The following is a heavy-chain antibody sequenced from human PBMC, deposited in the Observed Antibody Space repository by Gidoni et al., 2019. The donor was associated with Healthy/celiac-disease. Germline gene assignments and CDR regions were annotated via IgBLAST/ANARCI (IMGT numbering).Heavy chain of an antibody. V-gene: IGHV4-39*07. CDR3: ARVATIFGVVTMRWFDP. D-gene: IGHD3-3*01. CDR2: IYYSGST. CDR1: GGPISSSSYY. J-gene: IGHJ5*02. Sequence: QLQLQESGPGLVKPSETLSLTCTVSGGPISSSSYYWGWIRQPPGKGLEWIGSIYYSGSTYYNPSLKSRVTISVDTSKNQFSLKLSSVTAADTAVYYCARVATIFGVVTMRWFDPWGQGTLVTVSS.